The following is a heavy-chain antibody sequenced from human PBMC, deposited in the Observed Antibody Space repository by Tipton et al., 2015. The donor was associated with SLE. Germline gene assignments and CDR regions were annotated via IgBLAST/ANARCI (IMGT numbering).Heavy chain of an antibody. CDR2: IYHSAST. V-gene: IGHV4-59*11. J-gene: IGHJ4*02. CDR3: ARDSLGYYDSSSHYFDY. Sequence: TLSLTCTVSGGSISSHYWSWIRQPPGKGLEWIGYIYHSASTNYNPSLKSRVTISLDTSTNQFSLKLSSVTAADTAVYYCARDSLGYYDSSSHYFDYWGQGTLVTVSS. CDR1: GGSISSHY. D-gene: IGHD3-22*01.